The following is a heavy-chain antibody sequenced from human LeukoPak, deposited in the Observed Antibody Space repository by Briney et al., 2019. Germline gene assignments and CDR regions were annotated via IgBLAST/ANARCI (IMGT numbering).Heavy chain of an antibody. CDR1: GFTFSSYG. D-gene: IGHD2-21*01. J-gene: IGHJ3*02. CDR2: IWYDGSNK. Sequence: GGSLRLSCAASGFTFSSYGMHWVRQAPGKGLEWVAVIWYDGSNKYYADSVKGRFTISRDNSKNTLYLQMNSLRAEGTAVYYCAKWPAMGDSHDAFDIWGQGTMVTVSS. CDR3: AKWPAMGDSHDAFDI. V-gene: IGHV3-33*06.